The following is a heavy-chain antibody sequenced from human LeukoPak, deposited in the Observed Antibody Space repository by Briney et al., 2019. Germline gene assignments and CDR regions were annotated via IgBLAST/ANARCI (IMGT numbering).Heavy chain of an antibody. V-gene: IGHV1-69*05. Sequence: SVKVSCKASGGTFSSYAISWVRQAPGQGLEWMGGIIPIFGTANYAQKFQGRVTITTDESTSTAHMELSSQRSEDTAVYYCARVFYYDSSGYYDYWGQGALVTVSS. CDR2: IIPIFGTA. J-gene: IGHJ4*02. CDR1: GGTFSSYA. D-gene: IGHD3-22*01. CDR3: ARVFYYDSSGYYDY.